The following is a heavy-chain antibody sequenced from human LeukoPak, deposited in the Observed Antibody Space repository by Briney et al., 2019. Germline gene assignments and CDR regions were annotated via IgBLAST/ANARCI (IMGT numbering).Heavy chain of an antibody. CDR1: GGSLSSGDYY. D-gene: IGHD3-16*01. V-gene: IGHV4-30-4*08. Sequence: PSQTLSLTCTVSGGSLSSGDYYWSWIRQPPGKGLEWIGYIYYSGSTYYNPSLKSRVTISVDTSKNQFSLKLSSVTAADTAVYYCARDLRGFNWFDPWGQGTLVTVSS. J-gene: IGHJ5*02. CDR2: IYYSGST. CDR3: ARDLRGFNWFDP.